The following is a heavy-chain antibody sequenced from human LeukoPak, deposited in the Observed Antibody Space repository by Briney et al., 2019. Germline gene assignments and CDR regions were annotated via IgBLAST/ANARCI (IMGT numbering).Heavy chain of an antibody. CDR2: IYYSGST. V-gene: IGHV4-39*07. D-gene: IGHD2-2*02. CDR1: GGSISSSSYY. CDR3: ARDEASGYCSSTSCYTVWWFDP. J-gene: IGHJ5*02. Sequence: SETLSLTCTVSGGSISSSSYYWGWIRQPPGKGLEWTGSIYYSGSTYYNPSLKSRVTISVDTSKNQFSLKLSSVTAADTAVYYCARDEASGYCSSTSCYTVWWFDPWGQGTLVTVSS.